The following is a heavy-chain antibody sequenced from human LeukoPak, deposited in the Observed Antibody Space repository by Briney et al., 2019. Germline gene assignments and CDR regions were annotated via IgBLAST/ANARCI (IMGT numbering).Heavy chain of an antibody. D-gene: IGHD2-2*02. CDR3: AKLPYCSSTSCYSYYMDV. CDR1: GFTFSSYG. J-gene: IGHJ6*03. V-gene: IGHV3-30*02. Sequence: GGSLGLSCAASGFTFSSYGMHWVRQAPGKGLEWVAFIRYDGSNKYYADSVKGRFTISRDNSKNTLYLQMNSLRAEDTAVYYCAKLPYCSSTSCYSYYMDVLGKGTTVTVSS. CDR2: IRYDGSNK.